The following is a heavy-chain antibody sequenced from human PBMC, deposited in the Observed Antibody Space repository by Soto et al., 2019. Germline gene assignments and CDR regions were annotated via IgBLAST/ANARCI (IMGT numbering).Heavy chain of an antibody. CDR3: ARDGGSYSAFDI. CDR1: GGTFISYA. V-gene: IGHV1-69*13. J-gene: IGHJ3*02. CDR2: IIPIFGTA. Sequence: SVKVSCKASGGTFISYAISLVRQAPGQGLEWMGGIIPIFGTANYAQKFQGRVTITADESTSTAYMELSSLRSEDTAVYYCARDGGSYSAFDIWGQGTMVTVSS. D-gene: IGHD1-26*01.